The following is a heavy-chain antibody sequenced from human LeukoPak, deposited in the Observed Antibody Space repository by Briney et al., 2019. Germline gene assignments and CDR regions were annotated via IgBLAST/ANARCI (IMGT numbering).Heavy chain of an antibody. V-gene: IGHV3-9*01. CDR1: GFTFDKNA. D-gene: IGHD3-10*01. J-gene: IGHJ6*03. Sequence: GGSLRLSCAASGFTFDKNAMHWVRQAPGKGLEWVSGISWNSRSIAYADSVKGRFTISRDNAKKSLYLEMNSLRSGDTALYYCAKDYVASGSLNYYMDVRGKGTTVTVSS. CDR2: ISWNSRSI. CDR3: AKDYVASGSLNYYMDV.